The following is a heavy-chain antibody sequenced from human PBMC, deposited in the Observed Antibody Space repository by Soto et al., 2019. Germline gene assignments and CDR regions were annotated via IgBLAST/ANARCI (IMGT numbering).Heavy chain of an antibody. J-gene: IGHJ4*02. CDR3: ARDHGGYVGY. CDR2: IYYSGST. V-gene: IGHV4-61*01. D-gene: IGHD5-12*01. CDR1: GGSVSSGSYY. Sequence: SETLSLTCTVSGGSVSSGSYYWSWIRQPPGKGLEWIGYIYYSGSTNYNPSLKSRVTISVDTSRNQFSLKLSSVTAADTAVYYCARDHGGYVGYWGQGTLVTVSS.